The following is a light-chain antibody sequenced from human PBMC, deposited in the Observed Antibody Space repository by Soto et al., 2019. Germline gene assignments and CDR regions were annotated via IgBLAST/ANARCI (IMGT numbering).Light chain of an antibody. J-gene: IGKJ2*01. CDR3: QQSYSTPYT. V-gene: IGKV1-39*01. Sequence: DIQMTQSPSSLSASVGDRVTITCRASQTFSNFLNWYQQKPGKAPKLLVYGASSLQSGVPSRFSGSGSGTDFTLTITSLQPEDFATYYCQQSYSTPYTFGQGNKLQIK. CDR1: QTFSNF. CDR2: GAS.